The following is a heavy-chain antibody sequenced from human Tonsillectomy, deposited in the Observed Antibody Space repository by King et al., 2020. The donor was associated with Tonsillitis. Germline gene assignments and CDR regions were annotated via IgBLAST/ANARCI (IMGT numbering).Heavy chain of an antibody. CDR3: ARASYGGNSGIDY. V-gene: IGHV3-30*04. J-gene: IGHJ4*02. Sequence: VQLVESGGGVVQPGRSLRLSCVASGFTFGRDAMHWVRQAPGKGLEWVAVISYDGSHKYHADSVKGRFTISRDNSKNTLYLQMNSLRGEDTAVYYCARASYGGNSGIDYWGRGPVATVS. D-gene: IGHD4-23*01. CDR1: GFTFGRDA. CDR2: ISYDGSHK.